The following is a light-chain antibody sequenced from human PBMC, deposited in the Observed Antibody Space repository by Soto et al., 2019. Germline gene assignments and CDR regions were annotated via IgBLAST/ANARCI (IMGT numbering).Light chain of an antibody. J-gene: IGKJ2*01. CDR1: QSITSTY. V-gene: IGKV3-20*01. CDR3: QQYGTSPYT. CDR2: GAS. Sequence: EIVLTQSPGTLSLSPGERATFSCRTSQSITSTYLAWYQQKPGQAPRLLIYGASSRATGIPDRFSGSGSGTDFTLTISSLEPEDFVVYSCQQYGTSPYTFGQGTKLEIK.